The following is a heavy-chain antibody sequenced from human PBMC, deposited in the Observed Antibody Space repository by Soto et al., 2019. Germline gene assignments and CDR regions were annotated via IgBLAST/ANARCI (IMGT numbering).Heavy chain of an antibody. CDR1: GGTFSSYA. V-gene: IGHV1-18*01. J-gene: IGHJ6*02. CDR3: ARGGDYYYGLDV. D-gene: IGHD3-16*01. CDR2: ISAFNGQT. Sequence: ASVKVSCKASGGTFSSYAISWVRQAPGQGLEWMGWISAFNGQTNYIQKVQGRVTLTTEASTSTAYMELRSLRSDDTAVYYCARGGDYYYGLDVWGQGTTVTVSS.